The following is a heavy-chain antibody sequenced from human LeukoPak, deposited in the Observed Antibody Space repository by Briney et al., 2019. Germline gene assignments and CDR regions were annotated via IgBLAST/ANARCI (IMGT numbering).Heavy chain of an antibody. J-gene: IGHJ5*02. CDR1: GFTFDDYA. D-gene: IGHD2-2*01. CDR2: ISWNSGSI. V-gene: IGHV3-9*01. CDR3: AKGRAYCSSTSCSFLS. Sequence: PGGSLRLSCAASGFTFDDYAMHWVRQAPGKGLEWVSGISWNSGSIGYADSVKGRFTISRDNAKNSLYLQMNSLRAEDTAVYYCAKGRAYCSSTSCSFLSWGQGTLVTVSS.